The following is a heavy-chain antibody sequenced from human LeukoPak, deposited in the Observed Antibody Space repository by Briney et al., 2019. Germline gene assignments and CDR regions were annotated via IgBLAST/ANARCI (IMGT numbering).Heavy chain of an antibody. CDR2: ISWNTGSI. V-gene: IGHV3-9*03. CDR3: TKGSDYDFWSGFDY. J-gene: IGHJ4*02. CDR1: GFTFDDYA. D-gene: IGHD3-3*01. Sequence: GGSLRVSCAASGFTFDDYAMHWVRQAPGKGLECVSGISWNTGSIGYADSVKGRFTISRDNAKNSLYLQMNSLRAEDMALYYCTKGSDYDFWSGFDYWGQGTLVTVSS.